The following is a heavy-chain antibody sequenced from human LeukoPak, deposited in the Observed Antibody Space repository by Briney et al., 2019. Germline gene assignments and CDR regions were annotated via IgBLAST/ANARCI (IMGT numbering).Heavy chain of an antibody. CDR3: ARQRFTMRAYAGNWFGP. D-gene: IGHD3-10*01. CDR2: IYPGDSDT. CDR1: GYSFTSYW. V-gene: IGHV5-51*01. Sequence: GESLKISCKGSGYSFTSYWIGWARQMPGKGLEWRGIIYPGDSDTRYNPSFQDQVTISADKSISTAYLQWSSLKASDTAMYYCARQRFTMRAYAGNWFGPWGQGTLVTVSS. J-gene: IGHJ5*02.